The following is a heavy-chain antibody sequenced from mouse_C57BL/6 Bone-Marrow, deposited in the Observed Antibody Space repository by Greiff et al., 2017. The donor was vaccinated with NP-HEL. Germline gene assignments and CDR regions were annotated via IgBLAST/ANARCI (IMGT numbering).Heavy chain of an antibody. CDR1: GFTFSSYA. CDR3: ARGCLAWFAY. Sequence: EVKLVESGGGLVKPGGSLKLSCAASGFTFSSYAMSWVRQTPEKRLEWVATISDGGSYTYYPDNVKGRFTISRDNAKNNLYLQMSHLKSEDTAMYYWARGCLAWFAYWGQGTLVTVSA. J-gene: IGHJ3*01. V-gene: IGHV5-4*03. CDR2: ISDGGSYT.